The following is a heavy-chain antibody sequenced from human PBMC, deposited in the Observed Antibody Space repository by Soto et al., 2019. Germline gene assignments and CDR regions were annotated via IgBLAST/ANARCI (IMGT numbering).Heavy chain of an antibody. Sequence: QVPLVQSGAEVKKPGASVKVSCKASGYTFTSYAMHWVRQAPGQRLEWMGWINAGNGNTKYSQTFQGRVTITRDTSASTAYMELSSLRSEDTAVYYCARAAQLWLGNYSGQGTLVTVSS. V-gene: IGHV1-3*01. CDR1: GYTFTSYA. CDR2: INAGNGNT. J-gene: IGHJ4*02. D-gene: IGHD5-18*01. CDR3: ARAAQLWLGNY.